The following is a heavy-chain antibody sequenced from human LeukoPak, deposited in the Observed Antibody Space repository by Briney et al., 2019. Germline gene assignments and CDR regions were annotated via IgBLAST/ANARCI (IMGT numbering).Heavy chain of an antibody. Sequence: SQTLPITCTVSGGSISSGGYYWSWIRQHPGKGLEWIGYIYYRGSTYYNPSLKSRVTISVDTSKNQFSLKLSSVTAADTAVYYCARDHYHSGDYGMDVWGEGTKVPSSS. V-gene: IGHV4-31*03. CDR1: GGSISSGGYY. CDR2: IYYRGST. J-gene: IGHJ6*04. CDR3: ARDHYHSGDYGMDV. D-gene: IGHD3-10*01.